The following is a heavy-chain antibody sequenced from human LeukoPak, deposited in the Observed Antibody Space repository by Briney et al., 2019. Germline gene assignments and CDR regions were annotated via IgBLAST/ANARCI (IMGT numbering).Heavy chain of an antibody. CDR1: GFTFSSYA. J-gene: IGHJ4*02. D-gene: IGHD6-19*01. CDR2: ISGSGGST. V-gene: IGHV3-23*01. CDR3: AKSSGWYRDYFDY. Sequence: GGSLRLSCAASGFTFSSYAMSWVRQAPGKGLEWVSAISGSGGSTCYADSVKGRFTISRDNSKNTLYLQMNSLRAEDTAVYYCAKSSGWYRDYFDYWGQGTLVTVSS.